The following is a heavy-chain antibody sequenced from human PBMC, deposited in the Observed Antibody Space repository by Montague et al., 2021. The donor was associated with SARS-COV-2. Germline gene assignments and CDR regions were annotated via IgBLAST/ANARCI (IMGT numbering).Heavy chain of an antibody. J-gene: IGHJ4*02. CDR2: FCQTGST. CDR3: ASLIFPSIASALYFDY. Sequence: SETLSLTCAVSGVSISSSTYYWGRLRQRPGKGREWIGNFCQTGSTNYKSTLKSRVTIFQDTSKNQFSMRLKSLTAADTAVYYCASLIFPSIASALYFDYWGQGTLVTVSS. CDR1: GVSISSSTYY. D-gene: IGHD6-13*01. V-gene: IGHV4-39*01.